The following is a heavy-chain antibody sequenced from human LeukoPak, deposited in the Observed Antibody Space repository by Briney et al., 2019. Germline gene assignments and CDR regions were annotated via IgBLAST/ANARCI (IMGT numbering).Heavy chain of an antibody. CDR2: IYMSGST. CDR3: ARDRGSSVDY. D-gene: IGHD6-13*01. J-gene: IGHJ4*02. Sequence: SETLSLTCSVSGGSISSGNYYWSWIRQPAEKGLEYIGRIYMSGSTYYNPSLKSRVTISMDTSKNQFSLNLISVTAADTAVYYCARDRGSSVDYWGQGTLVTVSS. CDR1: GGSISSGNYY. V-gene: IGHV4-61*02.